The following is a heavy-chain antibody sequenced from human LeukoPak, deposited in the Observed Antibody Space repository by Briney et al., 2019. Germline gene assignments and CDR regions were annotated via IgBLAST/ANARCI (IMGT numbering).Heavy chain of an antibody. Sequence: GGSLRLSCTASGFTFGDYAMSWFRQAPGKGLEWVGFIRSKAYGGTTEYAASVKGRFTISRDDSKSIAYLQMNSLKTEDTAVYYCTRVGEQQQRTGYYFDYWGQGTLVTVSS. J-gene: IGHJ4*02. CDR1: GFTFGDYA. CDR3: TRVGEQQQRTGYYFDY. V-gene: IGHV3-49*03. CDR2: IRSKAYGGTT. D-gene: IGHD6-13*01.